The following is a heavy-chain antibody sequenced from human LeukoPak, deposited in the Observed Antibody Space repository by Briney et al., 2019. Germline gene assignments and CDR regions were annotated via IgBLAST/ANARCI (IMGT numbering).Heavy chain of an antibody. CDR3: AREEVMGQLDVDY. J-gene: IGHJ4*02. Sequence: ASVKVSFKASGYTFTSYYMHWVRQAPGQGLEWMGIIHPSGGSTSYAQKFQGRVTMTRDTSTSTVYMELSSLRSEDTAVYYCAREEVMGQLDVDYWGQGTLVTVSS. V-gene: IGHV1-46*03. CDR1: GYTFTSYY. CDR2: IHPSGGST. D-gene: IGHD6-6*01.